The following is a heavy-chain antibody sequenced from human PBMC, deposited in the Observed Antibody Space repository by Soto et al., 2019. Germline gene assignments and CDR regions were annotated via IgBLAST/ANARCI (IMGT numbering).Heavy chain of an antibody. D-gene: IGHD3-22*01. V-gene: IGHV3-7*01. J-gene: IGHJ4*02. Sequence: GGSLRLSCAASGFPFSSYWMSWVRQAPGKGLEWVANIKQDGSEKNYVDSVKGRFTISRDNAKKLLYLQMNSLRAEDTAVYYCARVRTVVDFGCWGQGTLVTVSS. CDR2: IKQDGSEK. CDR3: ARVRTVVDFGC. CDR1: GFPFSSYW.